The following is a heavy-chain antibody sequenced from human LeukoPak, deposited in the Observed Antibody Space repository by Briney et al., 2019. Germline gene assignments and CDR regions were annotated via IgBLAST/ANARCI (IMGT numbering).Heavy chain of an antibody. D-gene: IGHD3-16*01. CDR2: INPNSGDT. Sequence: GASVKVSCKASGYIFIGYYMHWVRQAPGQGLEGMGWINPNSGDTNYAQKFQGRVTMTRDTSISTAYMELSRLRSDDTAVYYCARVRYRLAETYIDYWGQGTLVTVSS. J-gene: IGHJ4*02. CDR3: ARVRYRLAETYIDY. CDR1: GYIFIGYY. V-gene: IGHV1-2*02.